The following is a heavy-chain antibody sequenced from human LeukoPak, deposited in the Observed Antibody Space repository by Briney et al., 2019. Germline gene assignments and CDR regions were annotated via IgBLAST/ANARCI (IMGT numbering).Heavy chain of an antibody. Sequence: ASVKVSCKASGYTFTSYYMHWVRQAPGQGLEWMGIINPSGGSTSYAQKFQGRVTMTRDTSTSTVYMELSSLRSEDTAVYYCARSSRWLQTSDAFDIWGQGTMVTVSS. J-gene: IGHJ3*02. D-gene: IGHD5-24*01. CDR3: ARSSRWLQTSDAFDI. CDR2: INPSGGST. V-gene: IGHV1-46*01. CDR1: GYTFTSYY.